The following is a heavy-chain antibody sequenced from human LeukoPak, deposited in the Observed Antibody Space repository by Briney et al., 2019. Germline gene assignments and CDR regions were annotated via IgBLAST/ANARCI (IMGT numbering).Heavy chain of an antibody. V-gene: IGHV1-2*02. J-gene: IGHJ3*02. CDR2: INPNSGGT. CDR1: GYTFTGYY. D-gene: IGHD3-22*01. Sequence: ASVKVSCTASGYTFTGYYMHWVRQAPGQGLEWMGWINPNSGGTNYAQKFQGRVTMTRDTSISTAYMELSRLRSGDTAVYYCARVGSSGYYFHDAFDIWGQGTMVTVSS. CDR3: ARVGSSGYYFHDAFDI.